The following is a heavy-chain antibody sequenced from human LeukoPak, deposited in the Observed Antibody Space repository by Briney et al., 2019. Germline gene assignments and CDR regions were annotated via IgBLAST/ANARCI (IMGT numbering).Heavy chain of an antibody. CDR3: ARARDSSGWYTDGFDI. Sequence: GGSLRLSCAASEFTFSTYWMSWVRQAPGKGLEWVADIKQDGSEKYYVDSVKGRFTISRQNAKNSLFLQMNSLRAEDTAVYYCARARDSSGWYTDGFDIWGQGTMVTVSS. CDR1: EFTFSTYW. CDR2: IKQDGSEK. J-gene: IGHJ3*02. D-gene: IGHD6-19*01. V-gene: IGHV3-7*01.